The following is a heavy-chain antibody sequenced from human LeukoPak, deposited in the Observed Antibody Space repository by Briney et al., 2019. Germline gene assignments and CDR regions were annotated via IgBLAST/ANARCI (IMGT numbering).Heavy chain of an antibody. CDR3: ASRSGAYYYGMDV. J-gene: IGHJ6*02. Sequence: ASVKVSCKASGYTFTDYYMHWVRQAPGQGLEWMGWIDPNSGGTNYAQKFQGRVTMTRATSITTAYMDLTSLRSDDTAVYYCASRSGAYYYGMDVWGQGATVTVSS. D-gene: IGHD7-27*01. CDR1: GYTFTDYY. V-gene: IGHV1-2*02. CDR2: IDPNSGGT.